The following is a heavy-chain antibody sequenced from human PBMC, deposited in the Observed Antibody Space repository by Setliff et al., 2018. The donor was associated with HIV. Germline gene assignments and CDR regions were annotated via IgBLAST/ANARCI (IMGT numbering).Heavy chain of an antibody. V-gene: IGHV4-39*07. J-gene: IGHJ6*03. Sequence: KASETLSLTCTVSGDSISSSNYYWGWIRQSPGKGLEWIGSVYYNGRTYYSPSLKSRATIAIDTSKNQFSLKLTSVTAADTAVYYCASQVVFWSGYYATPVYMGVWDRGTTVTVSS. D-gene: IGHD3-3*01. CDR3: ASQVVFWSGYYATPVYMGV. CDR1: GDSISSSNYY. CDR2: VYYNGRT.